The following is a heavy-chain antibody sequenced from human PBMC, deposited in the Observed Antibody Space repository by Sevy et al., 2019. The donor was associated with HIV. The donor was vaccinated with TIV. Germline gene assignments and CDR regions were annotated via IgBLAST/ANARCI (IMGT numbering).Heavy chain of an antibody. D-gene: IGHD3-9*01. CDR1: GISFTTSG. Sequence: GGSLRLSCRVSGISFTTSGMHWVRQAPGKGLEWVAVISYHGRDKFYAESVKGRSNISRDNSKNMVYLQIDSLRPEDTAVNYCAKDFTGYNGLDVWGQGTMVTVSS. CDR3: AKDFTGYNGLDV. J-gene: IGHJ6*02. V-gene: IGHV3-30*18. CDR2: ISYHGRDK.